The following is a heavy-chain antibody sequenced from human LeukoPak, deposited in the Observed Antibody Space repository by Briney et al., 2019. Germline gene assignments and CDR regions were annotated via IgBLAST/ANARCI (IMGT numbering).Heavy chain of an antibody. CDR2: ISSSGTTI. CDR3: ARDHYDYVWGSYRYNPSSAFDI. J-gene: IGHJ3*02. Sequence: PGGSLRLSCAASGFTFSSYEMNWVRQAPGKGLEWISYISSSGTTIYYADSVKGRFTISRDNAENSLYLQMNSLRVEDTAVYYCARDHYDYVWGSYRYNPSSAFDIWGQGTMVTVSS. CDR1: GFTFSSYE. V-gene: IGHV3-48*03. D-gene: IGHD3-16*02.